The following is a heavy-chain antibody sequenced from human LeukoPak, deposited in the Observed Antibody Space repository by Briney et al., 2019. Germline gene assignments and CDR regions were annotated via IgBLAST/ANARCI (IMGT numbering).Heavy chain of an antibody. CDR2: IYYSGST. D-gene: IGHD3-10*01. CDR1: GGSISSYY. V-gene: IGHV4-59*01. CDR3: ASSYGSGSYYYYMDV. J-gene: IGHJ6*03. Sequence: SETLSLTCTVSGGSISSYYWSWIRQPPGKGLEWIGYIYYSGSTNYNPSLKSRVTISVDTSKNQFSLKLSSVTAADTAAYYCASSYGSGSYYYYMDVWGKGTTVTISS.